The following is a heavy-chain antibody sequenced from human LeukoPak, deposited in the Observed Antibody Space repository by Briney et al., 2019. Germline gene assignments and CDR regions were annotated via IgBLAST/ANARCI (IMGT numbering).Heavy chain of an antibody. Sequence: SETLSLTCTVSGGSISSYYWSWIRQPAGKGLEWIGRIYTSGSTNYNPSLKSRVTISVDTFKNQFSLKLSSVTAADTAVYYCARHAWSRSGVNYYGSGKVDYWGQGTLVTVSS. CDR1: GGSISSYY. V-gene: IGHV4-4*07. CDR3: ARHAWSRSGVNYYGSGKVDY. J-gene: IGHJ4*02. CDR2: IYTSGST. D-gene: IGHD3-10*01.